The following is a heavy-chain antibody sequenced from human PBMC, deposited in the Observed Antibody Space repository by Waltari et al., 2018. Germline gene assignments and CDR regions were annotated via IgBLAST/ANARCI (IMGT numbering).Heavy chain of an antibody. CDR2: IKSKTDGGTT. J-gene: IGHJ5*02. CDR1: GFTFSNAW. V-gene: IGHV3-15*01. Sequence: EVQLVESGGGLVQPGGSLRLSCAASGFTFSNAWMRWVRQAPGKGREWVGRIKSKTDGGTTDYAAPVKGRFTISRDDSKNTLYLQMNSLKTEDTAVYYCTTDTGFTILPWDNWFDPWGQGTLVTVSS. CDR3: TTDTGFTILPWDNWFDP. D-gene: IGHD3-9*01.